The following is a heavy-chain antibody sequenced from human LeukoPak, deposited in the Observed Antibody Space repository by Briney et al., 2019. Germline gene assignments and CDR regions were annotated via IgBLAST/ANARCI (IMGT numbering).Heavy chain of an antibody. J-gene: IGHJ4*02. V-gene: IGHV3-43D*03. Sequence: GGSLRLSCAASGFTFDDYAMHWVRQAPGKGLEWVSLISWDGGSTYYADSVKGRFTISRDNSKNSLYLQMNSLRAEDTALYYCAKAMLSYGSGSYYPFDYWGQGTLVTVSS. D-gene: IGHD3-10*01. CDR1: GFTFDDYA. CDR2: ISWDGGST. CDR3: AKAMLSYGSGSYYPFDY.